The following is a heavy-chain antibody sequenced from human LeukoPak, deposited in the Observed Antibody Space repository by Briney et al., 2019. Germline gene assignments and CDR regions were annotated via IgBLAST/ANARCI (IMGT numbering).Heavy chain of an antibody. CDR3: AKDGNWARFEN. V-gene: IGHV3-23*01. CDR2: ITSRGTT. J-gene: IGHJ4*02. Sequence: GGSLRLSCAASGFTFSHYGMNWVRQAPGRGLEWVSGITSRGTTYYAESVKGRLTISRDNSKNTLYLQMNSPRAEDTAAYYCAKDGNWARFENWGQGTLVTVSS. D-gene: IGHD3-16*01. CDR1: GFTFSHYG.